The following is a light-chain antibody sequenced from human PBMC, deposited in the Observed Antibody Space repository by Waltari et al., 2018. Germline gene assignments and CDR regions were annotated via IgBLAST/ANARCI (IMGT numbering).Light chain of an antibody. J-gene: IGKJ1*01. Sequence: EVLMTQSPSTLSVSPGERATLSCRASESIGSQLAWYQHKPGQAPRLLIFHASIRASRTPARFSGSGSGTEFTLTISSLQSEDFAVYYCQHYYNWPLTGAFGQGTKVEIK. V-gene: IGKV3D-15*01. CDR1: ESIGSQ. CDR3: QHYYNWPLTGA. CDR2: HAS.